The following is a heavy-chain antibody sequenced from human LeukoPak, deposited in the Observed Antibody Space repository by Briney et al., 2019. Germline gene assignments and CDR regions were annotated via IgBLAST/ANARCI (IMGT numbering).Heavy chain of an antibody. CDR3: ARGVYGSGSYYSPEPFFDY. CDR1: GGSISSYY. D-gene: IGHD3-10*01. CDR2: IYHSGST. J-gene: IGHJ4*02. V-gene: IGHV4-59*12. Sequence: SETLSLTCTVSGGSISSYYWSWIRQPPGKGLEWIGDIYHSGSTYYNPSLKSRVTISVDRSKNQFSLKLSSVTAADTAVYYCARGVYGSGSYYSPEPFFDYWGQGTLVTVSS.